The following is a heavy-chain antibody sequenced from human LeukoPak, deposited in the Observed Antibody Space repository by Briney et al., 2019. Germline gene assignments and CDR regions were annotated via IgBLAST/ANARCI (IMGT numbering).Heavy chain of an antibody. CDR2: ITVNGGGI. Sequence: GGSLRLSCAASGFTFSSYEMNWVRQAPRKGLEWVSSITVNGGGISYADSVKGRFTISRDNSKNTLYLQMSSLRAEDTAVYYCAKDPNGDYVGAFDGWDRGTRVTVSS. CDR1: GFTFSSYE. J-gene: IGHJ3*01. CDR3: AKDPNGDYVGAFDG. D-gene: IGHD4-17*01. V-gene: IGHV3-23*01.